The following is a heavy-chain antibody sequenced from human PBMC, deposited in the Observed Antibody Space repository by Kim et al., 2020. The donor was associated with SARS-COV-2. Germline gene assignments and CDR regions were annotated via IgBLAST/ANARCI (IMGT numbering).Heavy chain of an antibody. CDR2: INAGNGNT. V-gene: IGHV1-3*01. J-gene: IGHJ6*02. CDR1: GYTFTSYA. CDR3: ASRTSNYDFWSGYPSYYYYGRDV. Sequence: ASVKVSCKASGYTFTSYAMHWVRQAPGQRLEWMGWINAGNGNTKYSQKFQGRVTITRDTSASTAYMELSSLRSEDTAVYYCASRTSNYDFWSGYPSYYYYGRDVWGQGTTVTVSS. D-gene: IGHD3-3*01.